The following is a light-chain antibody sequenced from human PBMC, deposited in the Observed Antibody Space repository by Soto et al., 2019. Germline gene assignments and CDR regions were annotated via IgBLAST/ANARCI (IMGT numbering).Light chain of an antibody. CDR2: GAS. CDR1: QSIGLA. V-gene: IGKV3-15*01. CDR3: QLYKNRPLR. Sequence: SISPGESATLPCRASQSIGLAIAWYQHKPGQAPRLLIYGASTRATGIPVRFSGSRSGTEFTLTINILQSEDVAGYWCQLYKNRPLRFG. J-gene: IGKJ2*03.